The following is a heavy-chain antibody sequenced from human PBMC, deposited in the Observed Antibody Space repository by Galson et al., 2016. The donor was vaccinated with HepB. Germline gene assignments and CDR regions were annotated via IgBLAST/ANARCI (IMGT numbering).Heavy chain of an antibody. J-gene: IGHJ4*02. Sequence: SLRLSCAASGFILSDYYMDWVRQAPGKGLEWVGRTRNRARSDTTDYVASVKGKFTILRDNSRPPVFLHMNGLKPEDAAIYYCTRTGLRDFDYWGRGTLVNVSS. CDR1: GFILSDYY. CDR2: TRNRARSDTT. CDR3: TRTGLRDFDY. V-gene: IGHV3-72*01. D-gene: IGHD4-17*01.